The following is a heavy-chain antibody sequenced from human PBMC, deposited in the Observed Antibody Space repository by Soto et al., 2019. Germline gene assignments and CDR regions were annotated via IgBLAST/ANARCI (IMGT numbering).Heavy chain of an antibody. D-gene: IGHD1-26*01. Sequence: QVQLRESGPGLVKPSETLSLTCTVSSGSIGTYFWRWIRQPPGKGLEWIGYIYYSGTTNYNPSLKSRVTIFLDTSKNQFSLRLSSVTAADTAVYYCARGRGGTYDALDIWGQGTLVTVSS. CDR1: SGSIGTYF. J-gene: IGHJ3*02. CDR3: ARGRGGTYDALDI. CDR2: IYYSGTT. V-gene: IGHV4-59*01.